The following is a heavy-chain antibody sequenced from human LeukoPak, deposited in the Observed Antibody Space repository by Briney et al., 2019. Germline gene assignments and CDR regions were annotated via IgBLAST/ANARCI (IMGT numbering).Heavy chain of an antibody. J-gene: IGHJ6*04. CDR2: ISSSGNSI. CDR3: VRSVLLWFAEVFSGGDV. D-gene: IGHD3-10*01. V-gene: IGHV3-48*03. Sequence: GGSLRLSCAASGFTFSSYEMNWVRQAPGKGLEWVSYISSSGNSIYYADSVKGRFTISRDNAKNSLYLQMNSLRAEDTAVYYCVRSVLLWFAEVFSGGDVWGRGTTVTISS. CDR1: GFTFSSYE.